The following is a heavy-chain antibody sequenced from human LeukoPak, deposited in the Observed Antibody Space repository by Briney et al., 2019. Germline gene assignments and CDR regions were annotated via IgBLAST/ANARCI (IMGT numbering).Heavy chain of an antibody. CDR1: GFTFSSYW. CDR2: IKQDGSEK. D-gene: IGHD3-16*01. CDR3: ARDRVGAGVDAFDI. J-gene: IGHJ3*02. V-gene: IGHV3-7*01. Sequence: GGSLRLSCAASGFTFSSYWMSWVRPAPGKGLEWVANIKQDGSEKYYVDSVKGRFTISRHNAKNSLYLQMNTLRAEDTAVYYCARDRVGAGVDAFDIWGQGTMVTVSS.